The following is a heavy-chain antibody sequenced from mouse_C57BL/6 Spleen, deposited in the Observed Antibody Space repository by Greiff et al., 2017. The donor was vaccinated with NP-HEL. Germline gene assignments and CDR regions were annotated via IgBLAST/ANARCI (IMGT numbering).Heavy chain of an antibody. CDR3: ARDRASWDFDY. J-gene: IGHJ2*01. CDR1: GYTFSSYA. CDR2: ICDGGSYT. Sequence: EVMLVESGGGLVKPGGSLKLSCAASGYTFSSYAMSWVHQTPEKRLEWVATICDGGSYTYYQDNLKGQFTISRDTATINLYLQMSHLKSEDTAVYYCARDRASWDFDYWGQGTTVTVSS. D-gene: IGHD4-1*01. V-gene: IGHV5-4*01.